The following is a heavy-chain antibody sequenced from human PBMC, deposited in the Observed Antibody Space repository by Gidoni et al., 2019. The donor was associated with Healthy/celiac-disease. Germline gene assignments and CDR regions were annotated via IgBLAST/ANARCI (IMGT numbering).Heavy chain of an antibody. D-gene: IGHD2-15*01. CDR2: ISWNSGSI. Sequence: EVQLVESGGGLVQPGMSLRLSCAASAFTFADFAMHWVLQAPGKGLEWVSGISWNSGSIGYADSVKGRFTISRDNAKNSLYLQMNSLRAEDTALYYCAKGALLRSGGSSPLDYWGQGTLVTVSS. CDR3: AKGALLRSGGSSPLDY. CDR1: AFTFADFA. V-gene: IGHV3-9*01. J-gene: IGHJ4*02.